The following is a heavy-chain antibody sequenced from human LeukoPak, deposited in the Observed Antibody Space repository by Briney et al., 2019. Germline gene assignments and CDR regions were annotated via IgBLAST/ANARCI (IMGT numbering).Heavy chain of an antibody. CDR1: GGSISSYY. V-gene: IGHV4-59*01. CDR3: AGGFDSNPDY. Sequence: PSETLSLTCTVSGGSISSYYWSWIRQSPGKGLEWIGYIFYSGSTNYNPSLKSRATISIDTSKNHFSLKLSSVTAADTAVYYCAGGFDSNPDYWGQGTLVTVSS. D-gene: IGHD3-16*01. CDR2: IFYSGST. J-gene: IGHJ4*02.